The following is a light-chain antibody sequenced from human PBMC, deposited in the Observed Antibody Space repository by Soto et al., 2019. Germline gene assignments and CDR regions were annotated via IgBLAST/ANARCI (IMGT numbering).Light chain of an antibody. CDR2: EVS. J-gene: IGLJ1*01. CDR1: SSDVGGYNY. CDR3: SSYTSISTYV. V-gene: IGLV2-14*01. Sequence: QSVLTQPASVSGSPGQSITISCTGTSSDVGGYNYVSWYQHHPGKAPRLMIYEVSNRPSGVSDRFSGSKSGNTASLTISGLLAEDVADHYCSSYTSISTYVFGTGTKVTV.